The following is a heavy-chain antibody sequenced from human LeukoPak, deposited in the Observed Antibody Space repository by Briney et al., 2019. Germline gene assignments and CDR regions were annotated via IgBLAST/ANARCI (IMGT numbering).Heavy chain of an antibody. CDR1: GYTFTGYY. CDR2: INPNSGGT. Sequence: EASVKVSCKTSGYTFTGYYMHWVRQAPGQGLEWMGWINPNSGGTNYAQKFQGRVTMTRDTSISTAYMELSRLRSDDTAVYYCARDERGYSGYDYYYYYMDVWGKGTTVTISS. CDR3: ARDERGYSGYDYYYYYMDV. D-gene: IGHD5-12*01. J-gene: IGHJ6*03. V-gene: IGHV1-2*02.